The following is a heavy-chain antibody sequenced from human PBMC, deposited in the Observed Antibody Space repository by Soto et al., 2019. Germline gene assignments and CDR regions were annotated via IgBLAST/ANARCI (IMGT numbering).Heavy chain of an antibody. CDR1: GCTFSSYA. D-gene: IGHD1-7*01. J-gene: IGHJ4*02. CDR3: ARDHWNSPFGIDY. Sequence: AVKVSCKASGCTFSSYAISWVRQAPGQGLEWMGGIIPIFGTANYAQKFQGRVTITADESTSTAYMELSSLRSEDTAVYYCARDHWNSPFGIDYWGQGTLVTVSS. V-gene: IGHV1-69*13. CDR2: IIPIFGTA.